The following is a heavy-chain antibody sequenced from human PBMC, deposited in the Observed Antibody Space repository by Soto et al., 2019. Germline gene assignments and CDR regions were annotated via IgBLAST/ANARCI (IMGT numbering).Heavy chain of an antibody. CDR3: ARAMTTVAYFDP. CDR1: GYTFTSYY. V-gene: IGHV1-46*01. Sequence: ASVKVSCKASGYTFTSYYMHWVRQAPGQGLGWMGIINPSGGSTSYAQKFQGRVTMTRDTSTSTVYMELSSLRSEDTAVYYCARAMTTVAYFDPWGQGTLVTVSS. D-gene: IGHD4-17*01. CDR2: INPSGGST. J-gene: IGHJ4*02.